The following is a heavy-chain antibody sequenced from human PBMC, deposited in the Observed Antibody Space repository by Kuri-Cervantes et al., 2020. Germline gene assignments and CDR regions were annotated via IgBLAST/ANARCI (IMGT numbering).Heavy chain of an antibody. D-gene: IGHD6-19*01. CDR1: GFTFDDYA. CDR2: ISFDGSIQ. CDR3: ARGSSTGWFVN. J-gene: IGHJ4*02. Sequence: GESLKISCAASGFTFDDYAMHWVRQAPGKGLEWVTVISFDGSIQYYTDSVKGRFTISRDNSKNTLHLQMSSLRLEDTAVYFCARGSSTGWFVNWGQGSLVTVSS. V-gene: IGHV3-30-3*01.